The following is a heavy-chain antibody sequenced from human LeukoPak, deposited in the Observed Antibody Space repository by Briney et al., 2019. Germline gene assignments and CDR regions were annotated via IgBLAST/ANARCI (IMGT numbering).Heavy chain of an antibody. Sequence: KPSETLSLTCTVSGGSISSYYWSWIRQPPGKGLEWIGYIYYSGSTNYNPSLKSRVTISVDTSKNQFSLKLSSVTAADTAVYYCARQGPLPTADAFDIWGQGTMVTVSS. J-gene: IGHJ3*02. V-gene: IGHV4-59*01. CDR2: IYYSGST. CDR3: ARQGPLPTADAFDI. CDR1: GGSISSYY.